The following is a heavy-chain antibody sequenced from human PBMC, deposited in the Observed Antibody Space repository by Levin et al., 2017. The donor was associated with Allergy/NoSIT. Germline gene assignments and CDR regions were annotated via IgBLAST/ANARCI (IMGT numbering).Heavy chain of an antibody. V-gene: IGHV3-21*01. D-gene: IGHD1-26*01. CDR2: ISTSSTYI. J-gene: IGHJ6*02. CDR1: GFPFSSYS. Sequence: LSLTCAASGFPFSSYSMNWVRQAPGKGLEWVSSISTSSTYIYYADSVKGRFTLSRDNAKNSLSLQMNSLRAEDTAVYYCARGGPSDYDYYYYGMDVWGQGTTVTVSS. CDR3: ARGGPSDYDYYYYGMDV.